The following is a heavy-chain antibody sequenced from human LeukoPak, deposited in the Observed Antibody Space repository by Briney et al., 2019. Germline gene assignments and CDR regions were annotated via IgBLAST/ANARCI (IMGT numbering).Heavy chain of an antibody. CDR2: ISYDGSSK. Sequence: PGGSLRLSCAASGFTFSSYGMHWVRQAPGKGLEWVAVISYDGSSKYYADSVKGRFTISRDNSKNTLYLQMNSLRAEDTAVYYCAKDGSGSYYKEKDYWGQGTLVTVSS. D-gene: IGHD3-10*01. CDR3: AKDGSGSYYKEKDY. CDR1: GFTFSSYG. V-gene: IGHV3-30*18. J-gene: IGHJ4*02.